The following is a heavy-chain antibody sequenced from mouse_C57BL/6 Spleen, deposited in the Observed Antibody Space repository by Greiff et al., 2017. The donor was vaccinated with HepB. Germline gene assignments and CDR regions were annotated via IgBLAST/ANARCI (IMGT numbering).Heavy chain of an antibody. V-gene: IGHV1-64*01. Sequence: QVQLQQPGAELVKPGASVKLSCKASGYTFTSYWMHWVKQRPGQGLEWIGMIHPNSGSTNYNEKFKSKATLTVDKSSSTAYMQLSSLTSEDSAVYYCARSPLITTVVASYYYAMDYWGQGTSVTVSS. D-gene: IGHD1-1*01. CDR2: IHPNSGST. CDR3: ARSPLITTVVASYYYAMDY. CDR1: GYTFTSYW. J-gene: IGHJ4*01.